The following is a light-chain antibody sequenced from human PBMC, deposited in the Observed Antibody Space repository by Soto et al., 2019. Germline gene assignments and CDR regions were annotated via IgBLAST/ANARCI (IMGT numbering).Light chain of an antibody. Sequence: QSALTQPASVSGSPGQSITISCTGTSSDVGGYNYVSWYQQHPGKAPKLMIYDVSNRPSGVSYRFSGSKSGNTAALTISGLQDEDEADYYCSSYTSSSILYVFGTGTKLTVL. J-gene: IGLJ1*01. CDR2: DVS. CDR3: SSYTSSSILYV. V-gene: IGLV2-14*01. CDR1: SSDVGGYNY.